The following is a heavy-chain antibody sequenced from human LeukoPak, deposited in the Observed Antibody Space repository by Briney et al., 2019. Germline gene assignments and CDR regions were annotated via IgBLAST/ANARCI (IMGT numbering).Heavy chain of an antibody. CDR2: ISSSSTI. J-gene: IGHJ4*02. CDR3: ARGVGGGKKYNRRAFCLQLVPKTFAN. V-gene: IGHV3-69-1*02. D-gene: IGHD6-13*01. Sequence: GGSLRLSCAASGFTSSDYYMNWVRQAPGKGLEWVSSISSSSTIYYTDSVKGRFTISRDNAKTSLYLQMNSLRAEGTAVYYCARGVGGGKKYNRRAFCLQLVPKTFANGGQEPL. CDR1: GFTSSDYY.